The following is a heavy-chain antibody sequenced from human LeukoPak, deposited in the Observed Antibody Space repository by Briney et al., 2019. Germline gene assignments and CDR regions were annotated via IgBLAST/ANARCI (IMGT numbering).Heavy chain of an antibody. J-gene: IGHJ5*02. CDR2: IYYSGST. CDR1: GGSISSYY. Sequence: SETLSLTCTVSGGSISSYYWSWIRQPPGKGLEWIGYIYYSGSTNYNPSLKSRVTISVDTSKNQFSLKLSSVTAADTAVYYRARGWFDPWGQGTLVTVSS. V-gene: IGHV4-59*01. CDR3: ARGWFDP.